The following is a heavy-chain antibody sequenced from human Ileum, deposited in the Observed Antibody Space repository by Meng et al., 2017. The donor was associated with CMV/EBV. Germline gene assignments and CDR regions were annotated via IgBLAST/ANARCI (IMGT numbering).Heavy chain of an antibody. CDR1: GGTFSSYA. D-gene: IGHD7-27*01. CDR2: MSPNSGKT. CDR3: ARAPVVTGDLDF. J-gene: IGHJ4*02. V-gene: IGHV1-8*02. Sequence: ASVKVSCKASGGTFSSYAISWVRQAPGQGLEWMGWMSPNSGKTVFAQNFQGRVTMTRDTSISTAYLELSSLRSEDTAVYYCARAPVVTGDLDFWGQGTLVTVSS.